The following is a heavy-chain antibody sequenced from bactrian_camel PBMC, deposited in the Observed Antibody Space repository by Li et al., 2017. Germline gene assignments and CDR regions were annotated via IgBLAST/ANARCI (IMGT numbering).Heavy chain of an antibody. V-gene: IGHV3S53*01. CDR1: TYSSSQTC. D-gene: IGHD5*01. CDR3: AAGRTSSLIPARYTY. CDR2: VDMDGST. Sequence: HVQLVESGGGSVQAGGSLRLSCAASTYSSSQTCWGWFRQAPGKEREAVAAVDMDGSTSYADSVKGRFTISKDNAKNTLYLQMNSLKPEDTAMYYCAAGRTSSLIPARYTYWGQGTQVTVS. J-gene: IGHJ4*01.